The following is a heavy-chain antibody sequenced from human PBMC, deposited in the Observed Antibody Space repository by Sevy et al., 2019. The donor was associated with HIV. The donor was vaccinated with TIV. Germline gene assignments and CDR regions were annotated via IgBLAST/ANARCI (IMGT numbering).Heavy chain of an antibody. D-gene: IGHD4-4*01. CDR3: ARVGGYHSNYPFDD. V-gene: IGHV3-7*01. CDR2: IKEDGSGK. CDR1: GFTFSSSW. Sequence: GGSLRLSCEASGFTFSSSWMSWVRQAPGKGLEWVANIKEDGSGKFYVDSVKGRFTISRDNTKNSLYLQMNSLRAEDTAVYYCARVGGYHSNYPFDDWGQGTLVTVSS. J-gene: IGHJ4*02.